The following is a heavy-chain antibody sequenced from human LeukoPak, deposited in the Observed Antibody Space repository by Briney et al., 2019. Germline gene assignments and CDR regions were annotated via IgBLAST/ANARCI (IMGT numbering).Heavy chain of an antibody. CDR1: GFKFDDYA. CDR2: ISWSGGGK. J-gene: IGHJ4*02. V-gene: IGHV3-9*01. Sequence: GGSLRLSCAASGFKFDDYAMHWVRQTPGKGLQWVSGISWSGGGKGYEDSVKGRFTISRDNAKNSLFLEMNTVRSEDTAIYYCAKGQYNGYDSQPDYWGQGALVTVSS. CDR3: AKGQYNGYDSQPDY. D-gene: IGHD5-12*01.